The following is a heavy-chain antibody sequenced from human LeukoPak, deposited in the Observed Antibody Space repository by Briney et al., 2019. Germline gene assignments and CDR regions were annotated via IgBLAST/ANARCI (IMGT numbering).Heavy chain of an antibody. CDR2: MNPNSGET. J-gene: IGHJ5*02. CDR3: ARGDPWGFDP. D-gene: IGHD7-27*01. Sequence: GASVKVSCKTSGYTFSSYDINWVRQATVQGLEWMGWMNPNSGETGFAQNFQGRVTLTKNTSITTAYMELSSLRSEDTAVYYCARGDPWGFDPWGQGTLVTVSS. V-gene: IGHV1-8*01. CDR1: GYTFSSYD.